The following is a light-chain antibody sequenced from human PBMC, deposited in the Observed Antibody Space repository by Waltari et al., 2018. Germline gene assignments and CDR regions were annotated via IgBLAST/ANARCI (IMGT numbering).Light chain of an antibody. CDR1: SRDVGGDNS. CDR2: EVS. J-gene: IGLJ3*02. Sequence: QSALTQPPSASGSPGQSVTISCTGTSRDVGGDNSVPWYQQHPGKAPKLMIYEVSKRPSGVPDRFSGSKSGNTASLTVSGLQAEDEADYYCSSYAGSNNLVFGGGTKLTVL. CDR3: SSYAGSNNLV. V-gene: IGLV2-8*01.